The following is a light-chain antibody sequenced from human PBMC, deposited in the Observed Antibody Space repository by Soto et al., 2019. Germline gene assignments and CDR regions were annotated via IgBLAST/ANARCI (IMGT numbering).Light chain of an antibody. CDR3: QQYGSSGT. J-gene: IGKJ1*01. V-gene: IGKV3-20*01. CDR2: GAS. CDR1: QSVSNNY. Sequence: EIVLTQSPGTLSLSPGERATLSCRASQSVSNNYLAWYQQKPGQAPRILIYGASNRATGIPDRFSGSGSGTDFTLTISRLEPEYFAVYYCQQYGSSGTFGQGTKVDIK.